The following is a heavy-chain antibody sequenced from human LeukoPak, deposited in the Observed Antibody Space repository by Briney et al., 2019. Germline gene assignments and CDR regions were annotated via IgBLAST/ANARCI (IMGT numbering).Heavy chain of an antibody. CDR3: ARPGGYAFDM. J-gene: IGHJ3*02. D-gene: IGHD3-16*01. V-gene: IGHV3-30*04. Sequence: GGSLRLSCAASGFNFRSYAFHWVRQAPGKGPGWMAFITYDGTDTYYADSVKGRFTLSRDNSQNTLYLQMNSLTAADTAMYYCARPGGYAFDMWGQGTMVTVSS. CDR2: ITYDGTDT. CDR1: GFNFRSYA.